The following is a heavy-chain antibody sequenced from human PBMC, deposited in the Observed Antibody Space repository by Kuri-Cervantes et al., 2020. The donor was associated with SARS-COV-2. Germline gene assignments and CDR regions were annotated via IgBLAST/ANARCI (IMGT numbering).Heavy chain of an antibody. V-gene: IGHV3-30*03. D-gene: IGHD6-13*01. CDR3: ARLGVAAAGSYYYYGMDV. Sequence: GESLKISCAASGFTFSSYGMHWVRQAPGKGLEWVAVISYDTRNKYYADSVKGRFTISRDNSKNTLYLQMNSLRAEDTAVYYCARLGVAAAGSYYYYGMDVWGQGTTVTVSS. CDR2: ISYDTRNK. J-gene: IGHJ6*02. CDR1: GFTFSSYG.